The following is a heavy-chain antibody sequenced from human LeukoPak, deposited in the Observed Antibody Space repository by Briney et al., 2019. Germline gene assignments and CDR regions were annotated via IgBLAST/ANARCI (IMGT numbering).Heavy chain of an antibody. CDR2: INDNGST. Sequence: PSETLSPTFAVYGGSFISSYWSWIRQPQGKGLEWIGEINDNGSTNYNTSLKRRDTISVDTSKNQFSLNLRSVTAADTAVYYCAKTESTAAAGTAWGQGTLVTVSS. V-gene: IGHV4-34*01. CDR3: AKTESTAAAGTA. J-gene: IGHJ5*02. D-gene: IGHD6-13*01. CDR1: GGSFISSY.